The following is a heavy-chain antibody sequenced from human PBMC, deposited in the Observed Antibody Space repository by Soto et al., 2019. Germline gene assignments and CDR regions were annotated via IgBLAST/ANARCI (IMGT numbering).Heavy chain of an antibody. CDR2: IIPIFGTA. D-gene: IGHD6-6*01. CDR1: GGTFSSYA. V-gene: IGHV1-69*06. CDR3: ARDLDSSSSPSYFDY. J-gene: IGHJ4*02. Sequence: SVKVSCKASGGTFSSYAISWVRQAPGQGLEWMGGIIPIFGTANYAQKFQGRVTITADKSTSTAYMELSSLRSEDTAVYYCARDLDSSSSPSYFDYWGQGTLVTVSS.